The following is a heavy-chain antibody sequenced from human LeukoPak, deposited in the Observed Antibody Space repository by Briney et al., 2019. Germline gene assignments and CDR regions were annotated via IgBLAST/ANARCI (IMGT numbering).Heavy chain of an antibody. CDR1: GFTFSSSA. CDR2: ISGSGSGGST. Sequence: GGSLRLSCAASGFTFSSSAMSWVRQAPGKGLEWVSNISGSGSGGSTYYADSVKGRFTNSRDNSKNTLYLQMNSLRAEDTAVYYCAKSGYNRFDYWGQGTLVTVSS. D-gene: IGHD5-24*01. J-gene: IGHJ4*02. V-gene: IGHV3-23*01. CDR3: AKSGYNRFDY.